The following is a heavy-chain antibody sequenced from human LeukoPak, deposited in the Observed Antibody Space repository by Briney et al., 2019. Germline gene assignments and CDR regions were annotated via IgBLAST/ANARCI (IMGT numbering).Heavy chain of an antibody. CDR1: GGSISSYY. CDR2: IYTSGST. Sequence: PSETLSLTCTVSGGSISSYYWSWIRQPAGKGLEWIGRIYTSGSTNYNPSLKSRVTISVDTSKNQFSLKLSSVTAADTAVYYCARRGYSFVLNAFDIWGQGTMVTVSS. D-gene: IGHD5-18*01. J-gene: IGHJ3*02. V-gene: IGHV4-4*07. CDR3: ARRGYSFVLNAFDI.